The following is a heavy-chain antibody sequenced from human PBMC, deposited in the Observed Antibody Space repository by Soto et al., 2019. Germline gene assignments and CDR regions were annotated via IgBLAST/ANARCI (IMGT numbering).Heavy chain of an antibody. D-gene: IGHD6-19*01. J-gene: IGHJ5*02. CDR3: ARDGAERGSGWYVNWFDP. CDR2: ISSSSSYI. CDR1: GFTFSSYS. Sequence: GSLRLSCAASGFTFSSYSMNWVRQAPGKGLEWVSSISSSSSYIYYADSVKGRFTISRDNAKNSLYLQMNSLRAEDTAVYYCARDGAERGSGWYVNWFDPWGQGTLVTVSS. V-gene: IGHV3-21*01.